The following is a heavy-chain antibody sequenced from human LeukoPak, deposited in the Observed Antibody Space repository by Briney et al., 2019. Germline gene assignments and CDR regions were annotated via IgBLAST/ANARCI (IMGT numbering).Heavy chain of an antibody. V-gene: IGHV4-38-2*02. D-gene: IGHD5-18*01. CDR2: IYHSGST. CDR1: GYSISSGYY. CDR3: ARGPGYSYGVFDY. Sequence: SETLSLTCTVSGYSISSGYYWGWIRQPPGKGLEWIGSIYHSGSTYYNPSLKSRVTISVDTSKNQFSLKLSSVTAADTAVYYCARGPGYSYGVFDYWGQGTLVTVSS. J-gene: IGHJ4*02.